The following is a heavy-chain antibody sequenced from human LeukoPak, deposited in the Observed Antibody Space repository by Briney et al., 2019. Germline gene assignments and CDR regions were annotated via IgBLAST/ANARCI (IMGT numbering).Heavy chain of an antibody. Sequence: GESLKISCKGSGYSFTSYWIGWVRQMPGKGLEWMGIIYTGDSDTRYSPSFQGQVTISADKSISTAYLQWSSLKASDTAMYYCARRPSPDCSGGSCYSDWFDPWGQGTLVTVSS. CDR1: GYSFTSYW. J-gene: IGHJ5*02. CDR2: IYTGDSDT. V-gene: IGHV5-51*01. CDR3: ARRPSPDCSGGSCYSDWFDP. D-gene: IGHD2-15*01.